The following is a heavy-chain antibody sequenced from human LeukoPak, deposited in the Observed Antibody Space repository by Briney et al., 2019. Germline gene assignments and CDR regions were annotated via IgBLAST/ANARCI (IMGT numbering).Heavy chain of an antibody. D-gene: IGHD3-3*01. CDR3: ARTKTSLRPYYDFWSGYSDSFDY. CDR2: INPNSGGT. CDR1: GYTFTGYY. J-gene: IGHJ4*02. V-gene: IGHV1-2*02. Sequence: ASVKVSCKASGYTFTGYYMHWVRQAPGQGLEWMGWINPNSGGTNHAQKFQGRVTMTRDTSISTAYMELSRLRSDDTAVYYCARTKTSLRPYYDFWSGYSDSFDYWGQGTLVTVSS.